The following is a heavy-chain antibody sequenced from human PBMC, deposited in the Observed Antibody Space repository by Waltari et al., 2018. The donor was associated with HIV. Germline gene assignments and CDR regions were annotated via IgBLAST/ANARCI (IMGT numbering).Heavy chain of an antibody. CDR1: GYSISSGYF. D-gene: IGHD3-3*01. CDR2: LHHNGTN. CDR3: ARSRITIFGVGRD. J-gene: IGHJ4*02. Sequence: QVQLQESGPGLVVPSETLSLTCTVSGYSISSGYFWGWVRQPPGRGLGWIGSLHHNGTNYYNPALQSRVNISLDKTKNQFSLRLNSVTAADTAVYYCARSRITIFGVGRDWGQGTLVTVSS. V-gene: IGHV4-38-2*02.